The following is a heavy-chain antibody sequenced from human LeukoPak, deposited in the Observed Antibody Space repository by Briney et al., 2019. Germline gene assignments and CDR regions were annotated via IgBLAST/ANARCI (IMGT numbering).Heavy chain of an antibody. CDR1: GGSFSDYY. J-gene: IGHJ6*02. V-gene: IGHV4-34*01. D-gene: IGHD3-3*01. CDR2: INHSGST. Sequence: PSETLSLTCAVYGGSFSDYYWSWIRQPPGKGLEWIGEINHSGSTNYNPSLKSRVTISVDTSKNQFSLKLSSVTAADTAVYYCARGNFLDTTSYYYYYGMDVWGQGTTVTVSS. CDR3: ARGNFLDTTSYYYYYGMDV.